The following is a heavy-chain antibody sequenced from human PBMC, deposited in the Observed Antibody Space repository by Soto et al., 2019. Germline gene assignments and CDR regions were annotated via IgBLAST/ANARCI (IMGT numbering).Heavy chain of an antibody. J-gene: IGHJ4*02. CDR3: ARDPGVEHRGFDY. D-gene: IGHD2-8*01. CDR2: IWYDGSNK. Sequence: GGSLRLSCAASGFTFSSCGMHWVRQAPGKGLEWVAIIWYDGSNKYYADSVKGRFTISRDNSKNTLYLQMNSLRAEDTAVYYCARDPGVEHRGFDYWGQGTLVTVSS. V-gene: IGHV3-33*01. CDR1: GFTFSSCG.